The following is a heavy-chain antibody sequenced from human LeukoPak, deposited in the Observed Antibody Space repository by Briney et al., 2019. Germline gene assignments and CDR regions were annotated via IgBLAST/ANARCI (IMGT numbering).Heavy chain of an antibody. V-gene: IGHV3-30-3*01. CDR2: ISYDGSNK. Sequence: GGSLRLSCAASGFTFSSYAMHWVRQAPGKGLEWVAVISYDGSNKYYADSVKGRFTISRDNSKNTLYLQMNSLRAEDTAVYYCARSGYSYGYQDNWFDPWGQGTLVTVSS. D-gene: IGHD5-18*01. CDR3: ARSGYSYGYQDNWFDP. J-gene: IGHJ5*02. CDR1: GFTFSSYA.